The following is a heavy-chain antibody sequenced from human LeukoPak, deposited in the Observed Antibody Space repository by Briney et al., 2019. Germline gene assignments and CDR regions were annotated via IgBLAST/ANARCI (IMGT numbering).Heavy chain of an antibody. CDR1: GYTFTDYY. V-gene: IGHV1-2*02. J-gene: IGHJ5*02. D-gene: IGHD2-8*01. Sequence: ASVKVSCKASGYTFTDYYMHWVRQAPGQGLEWMGWINPNSGGTNYVQKFQGRVTMTRDTSISTAYMELSRLRSDDTAVYYCARPLLPYCTNGVCYEAGRLWFDPWGQGTLVTVSS. CDR3: ARPLLPYCTNGVCYEAGRLWFDP. CDR2: INPNSGGT.